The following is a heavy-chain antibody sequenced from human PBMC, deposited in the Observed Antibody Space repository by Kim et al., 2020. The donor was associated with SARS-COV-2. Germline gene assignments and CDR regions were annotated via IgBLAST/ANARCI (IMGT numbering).Heavy chain of an antibody. Sequence: GGTTDSPRSVKARCLISRDASKPIAYLQMNSLKTEDTAVYYCTRGPPLFDSWGQGTLVTVSS. CDR3: TRGPPLFDS. CDR2: GGTT. V-gene: IGHV3-49*01. J-gene: IGHJ4*02.